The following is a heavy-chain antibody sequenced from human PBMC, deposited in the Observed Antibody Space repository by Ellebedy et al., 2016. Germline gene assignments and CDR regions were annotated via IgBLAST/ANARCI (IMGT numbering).Heavy chain of an antibody. D-gene: IGHD3-10*01. V-gene: IGHV4-34*01. CDR3: ARGARGGSGSYVYYYYYGMDV. Sequence: GSLRLSXAVYGGSFSGYYWSWIRQPPGKGLEWIGEINHSGSTNYNPSLKSRVTISVDTSKNQFSLKLSSVTAADTAVYYCARGARGGSGSYVYYYYYGMDVWGQGTTVTVSS. CDR1: GGSFSGYY. CDR2: INHSGST. J-gene: IGHJ6*02.